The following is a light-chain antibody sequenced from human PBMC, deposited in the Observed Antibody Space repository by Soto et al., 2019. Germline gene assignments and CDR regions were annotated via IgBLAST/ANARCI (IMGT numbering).Light chain of an antibody. J-gene: IGKJ4*01. CDR1: QSISSW. CDR2: KAS. Sequence: DIQMTQSPSTLSASVGDRVNITCRASQSISSWLAWYQQKPGKAPKLMIYKASSLESGVPSRFSGSGSGTEFTLTISSLQHDDFAIYYCQHYSSSPLTFGGGTKVEIK. CDR3: QHYSSSPLT. V-gene: IGKV1-5*03.